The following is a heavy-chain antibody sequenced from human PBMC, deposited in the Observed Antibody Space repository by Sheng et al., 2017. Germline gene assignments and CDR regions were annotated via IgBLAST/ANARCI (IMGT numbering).Heavy chain of an antibody. CDR1: GFTFANNV. Sequence: EVQLLESGGGFVQPGGSLRLSCAASGFTFANNVLSWVRQAPGKGLEWVSKISSDGERTFYSDSVKDRLTISRDNSKDTLYLQMNSLRVEDTAIYFCVKEGYYYMDVWGQGTTVTVSS. CDR2: ISSDGERT. V-gene: IGHV3-23*01. CDR3: VKEGYYYMDV. J-gene: IGHJ6*03.